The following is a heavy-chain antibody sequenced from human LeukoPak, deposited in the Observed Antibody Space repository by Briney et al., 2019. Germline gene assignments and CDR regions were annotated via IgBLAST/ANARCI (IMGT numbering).Heavy chain of an antibody. CDR2: IYKSGGT. CDR1: GDAITRFVYH. J-gene: IGHJ1*01. V-gene: IGHV4-61*02. Sequence: SQTLSLTCTVSGDAITRFVYHWIWLRQPAGKRLETIGRIYKSGGTNYNPSLKSRVTMSVDTSKNQFSLQMTSVTAADTAVYYCARDHSDCRGGGCSGYFQHWGQGTLVTVSS. D-gene: IGHD2-15*01. CDR3: ARDHSDCRGGGCSGYFQH.